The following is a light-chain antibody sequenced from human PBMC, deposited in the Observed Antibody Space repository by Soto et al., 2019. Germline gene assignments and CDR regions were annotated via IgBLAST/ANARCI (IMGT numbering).Light chain of an antibody. J-gene: IGKJ5*01. CDR3: QQSYSTPPIP. CDR1: QTISSW. Sequence: DIQMTQSPSTLSASVGDRVTITCRASQTISSWLAWYQQKPGKAPKLLIYAASSLQSGVPSRFSGSGSGTDFTLTISSLQPEDFATYYCQQSYSTPPIPFGQGTRLAI. CDR2: AAS. V-gene: IGKV1-39*01.